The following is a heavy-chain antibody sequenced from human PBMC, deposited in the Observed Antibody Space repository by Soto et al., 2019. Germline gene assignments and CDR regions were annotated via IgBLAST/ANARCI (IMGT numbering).Heavy chain of an antibody. V-gene: IGHV4-4*02. D-gene: IGHD6-19*01. CDR3: ARSAGWYAIHA. CDR2: VFHTGTT. CDR1: GDSVSSPYY. Sequence: QVQLQESGPGLVKPSGTLSLTCAVSGDSVSSPYYWCWVRQSPGKGLEWIGEVFHTGTTSYNPSLMSRVNISMDKSINQFSLDLTSVTAADTAVYYCARSAGWYAIHAWGPGTLVIVSS. J-gene: IGHJ5*02.